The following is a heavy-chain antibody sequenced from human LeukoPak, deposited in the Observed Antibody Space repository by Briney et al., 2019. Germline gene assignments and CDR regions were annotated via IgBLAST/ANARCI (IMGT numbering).Heavy chain of an antibody. CDR1: GYTFTGYY. J-gene: IGHJ4*02. Sequence: GASVKVSCQASGYTFTGYYMHWVRQAPGQGLEWMGWINPNSGGTYSAQKFQGWVTMTRDTSISTAYMELSRLTSDDTAVYYYARANALHCSSTSCLFDYWGQGTLVTVSS. CDR3: ARANALHCSSTSCLFDY. V-gene: IGHV1-2*04. D-gene: IGHD2-2*01. CDR2: INPNSGGT.